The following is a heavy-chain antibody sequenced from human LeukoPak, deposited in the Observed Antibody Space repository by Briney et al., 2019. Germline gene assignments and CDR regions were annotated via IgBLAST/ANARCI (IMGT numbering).Heavy chain of an antibody. CDR3: ARVQEYYDYVWGSYRPNYFDY. Sequence: ASVKVSCKASGYTFTGYYMHWVRQAPGQGLEWMGWMNPNSGNTGYAQKFQGRVTITRNTSISTAYIELSSLRSEDTAVYYCARVQEYYDYVWGSYRPNYFDYWGQGTLVTVSS. CDR2: MNPNSGNT. J-gene: IGHJ4*02. CDR1: GYTFTGYY. V-gene: IGHV1-8*03. D-gene: IGHD3-16*02.